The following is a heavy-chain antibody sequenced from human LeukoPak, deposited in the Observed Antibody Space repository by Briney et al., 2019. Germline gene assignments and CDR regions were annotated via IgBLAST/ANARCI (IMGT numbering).Heavy chain of an antibody. CDR1: GGSISSGGYS. V-gene: IGHV4-30-4*07. Sequence: PSETLSLTCAVSGGSISSGGYSWSWIRQPPGKGLEWIGYIYYSGSTYYNPSLKGRVTISVDTSKNQFSLKLSSVTAADTAVYYCARAKGDYWGQGTLVTVSS. J-gene: IGHJ4*02. CDR2: IYYSGST. CDR3: ARAKGDY.